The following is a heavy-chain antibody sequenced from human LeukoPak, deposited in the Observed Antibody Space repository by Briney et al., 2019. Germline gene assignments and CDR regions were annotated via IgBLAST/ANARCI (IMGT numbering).Heavy chain of an antibody. D-gene: IGHD3-16*01. CDR3: VRVDGWGKTYYYGMDV. J-gene: IGHJ6*02. CDR1: GGSMSHYY. Sequence: ASETLSLTCSVFGGSMSHYYWNWVRQCPGKGLEWIGYISYSGDAKYSPSLQSRVTISAETSKNQFSLKLGSVTAADTAMYYCVRVDGWGKTYYYGMDVWGPGTIVYVS. CDR2: ISYSGDA. V-gene: IGHV4-59*01.